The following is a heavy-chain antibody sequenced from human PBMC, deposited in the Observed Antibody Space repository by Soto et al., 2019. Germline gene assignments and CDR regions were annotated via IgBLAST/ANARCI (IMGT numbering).Heavy chain of an antibody. V-gene: IGHV3-72*01. J-gene: IGHJ6*02. CDR2: IRNKGSGYST. Sequence: EVQLVESGGGLVQPGEYLRISCAASGFTFNDHHMDWVRQAPGKGLEWVGRIRNKGSGYSTEYAASVNGRFTISRDDSKNSLYLQMNSLSTEDTAVYYCARMPQTGSNFHVWGQGTTVTVSS. CDR3: ARMPQTGSNFHV. D-gene: IGHD2-2*01. CDR1: GFTFNDHH.